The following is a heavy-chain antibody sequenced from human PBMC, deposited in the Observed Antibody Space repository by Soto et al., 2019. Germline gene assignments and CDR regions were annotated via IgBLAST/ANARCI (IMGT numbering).Heavy chain of an antibody. CDR2: IDWDDDK. V-gene: IGHV2-70*01. J-gene: IGHJ4*02. CDR1: GFSLSTSGMC. CDR3: ARMNGDSSGWYFGY. D-gene: IGHD6-19*01. Sequence: SGPTLVNPXQTLTLTCTFSGFSLSTSGMCVSWIRQPPGKALEWLALIDWDDDKYYSTSLKTRLTISKDTSKNQVVLTMTNMDPVDTATYYCARMNGDSSGWYFGYWGQGTLVTVSS.